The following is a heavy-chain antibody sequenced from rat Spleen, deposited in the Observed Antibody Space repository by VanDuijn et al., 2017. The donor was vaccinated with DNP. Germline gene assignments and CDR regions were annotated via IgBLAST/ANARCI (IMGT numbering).Heavy chain of an antibody. CDR2: ISPSGGST. Sequence: EVQLMESGGGLVQPGRSLKLSCAASGFTFSNYGMHWIRQAPTKGLEWVASISPSGGSTYYRDSVKGRFTISRDNAKNTLYLQMDSLRSEDTATYYCAKDIGGPFAYWGQGTLVTVSS. V-gene: IGHV5-19*01. J-gene: IGHJ3*01. CDR3: AKDIGGPFAY. CDR1: GFTFSNYG.